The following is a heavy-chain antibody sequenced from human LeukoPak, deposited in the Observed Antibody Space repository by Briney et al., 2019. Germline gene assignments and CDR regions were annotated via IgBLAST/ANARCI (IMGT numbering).Heavy chain of an antibody. Sequence: GGSLRLSCVGSQFSFSKNWMHWVRQAPGKGLMGVARINSDGSVTDYADSVKGRFAISRDNAKNTLFLQMNSLRAEDTALFYCVREVGAPGSFDIWGQGTLVTVSS. V-gene: IGHV3-74*01. D-gene: IGHD1-26*01. CDR3: VREVGAPGSFDI. CDR1: QFSFSKNW. CDR2: INSDGSVT. J-gene: IGHJ3*02.